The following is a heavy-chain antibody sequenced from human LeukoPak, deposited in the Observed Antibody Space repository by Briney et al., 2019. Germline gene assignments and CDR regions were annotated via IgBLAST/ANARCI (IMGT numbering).Heavy chain of an antibody. V-gene: IGHV4-38-2*01. CDR3: ARNSRTYGDYDF. Sequence: PGGSLRLSCAASGFTFSDYYMSWIRQAPGKGLEWIGSIYYSGSTYYNPSLNSRVTISSDTSKDQFSMKLNSVTAADTAVYYCARNSRTYGDYDFWGQGTLVTVSS. J-gene: IGHJ4*02. CDR2: IYYSGST. D-gene: IGHD4-17*01. CDR1: GFTFSDYY.